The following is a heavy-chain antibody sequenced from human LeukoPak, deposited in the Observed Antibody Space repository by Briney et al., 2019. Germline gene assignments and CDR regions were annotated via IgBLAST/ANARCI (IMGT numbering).Heavy chain of an antibody. Sequence: SETLSLTCAVYGGSFSGYYWSWIRQPPGKGLEWIGEINHSGSTSYNPSLKSRVTISVDTSKNQFSLKLTSVTAADTAVYYCARAPPVTAAKGSFDYWGQGTLVTVSS. J-gene: IGHJ4*02. V-gene: IGHV4-34*01. D-gene: IGHD2-2*01. CDR2: INHSGST. CDR3: ARAPPVTAAKGSFDY. CDR1: GGSFSGYY.